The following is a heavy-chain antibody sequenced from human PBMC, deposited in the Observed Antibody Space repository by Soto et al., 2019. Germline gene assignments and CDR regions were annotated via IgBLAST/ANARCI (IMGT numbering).Heavy chain of an antibody. V-gene: IGHV1-69*01. D-gene: IGHD2-15*01. CDR2: IIPIFGTA. Sequence: QVQLVQSGAEVKKPGSSVKVSCKASGGTFISYAISWVRQAPGQGLEWMGGIIPIFGTANYVQKFQGRVTITADESTRKAYLGLSSLSSKDTAVYYCARDKYGSGGSCYRYYYYGMDVWGQGTTVTVSS. J-gene: IGHJ6*02. CDR3: ARDKYGSGGSCYRYYYYGMDV. CDR1: GGTFISYA.